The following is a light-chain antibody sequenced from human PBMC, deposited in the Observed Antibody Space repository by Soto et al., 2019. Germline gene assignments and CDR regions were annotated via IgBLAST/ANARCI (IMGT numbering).Light chain of an antibody. CDR2: DVT. V-gene: IGLV2-14*01. CDR3: SSYTSSSTYV. J-gene: IGLJ1*01. CDR1: RSDVGGYNY. Sequence: QSVLTQPASVSGSPGQSITISCTGTRSDVGGYNYVYWHQQHPGKAPKLMIYDVTNRPSGVSDRFSGSKSGNTASLTISGLHAEDESDYYCSSYTSSSTYVFGAGTKVTV.